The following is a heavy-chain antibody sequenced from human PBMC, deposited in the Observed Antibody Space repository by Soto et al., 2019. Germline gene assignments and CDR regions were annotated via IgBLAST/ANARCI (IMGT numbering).Heavy chain of an antibody. J-gene: IGHJ6*02. D-gene: IGHD1-26*01. CDR2: VSPIWGS. V-gene: IGHV4-4*08. CDR1: GDSISSYY. Sequence: QVLLQESGPGLMNPSETLSLSCTVSGDSISSYYWGWIRQPPGKEMEWIGYVSPIWGSAYNPSLPRRVPISIVTSKSQFSLELTSVTATDTAVYYCARQGVGALHGLVDVWGQGTTVTVSS. CDR3: ARQGVGALHGLVDV.